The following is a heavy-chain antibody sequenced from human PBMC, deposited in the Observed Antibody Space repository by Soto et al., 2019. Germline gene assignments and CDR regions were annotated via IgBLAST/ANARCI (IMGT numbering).Heavy chain of an antibody. CDR1: GGTFSSYA. CDR2: IIPIFGTA. Sequence: QVQLVQSGAEVKKPGSSVKVSCKASGGTFSSYAISWVRQAPGQGLEWMGGIIPIFGTANYAQKFQGRVTITADDSTSTAYRELSSLTSEDTAVYYCANAGLSPRIHYNWFDPCCQETLVTVSS. D-gene: IGHD5-18*01. CDR3: ANAGLSPRIHYNWFDP. J-gene: IGHJ5*02. V-gene: IGHV1-69*12.